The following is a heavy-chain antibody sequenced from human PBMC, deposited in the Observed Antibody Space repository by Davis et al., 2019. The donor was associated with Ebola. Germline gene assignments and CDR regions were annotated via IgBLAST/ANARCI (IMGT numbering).Heavy chain of an antibody. CDR3: ARAPWNYFDY. J-gene: IGHJ4*02. CDR1: GYTFSIYG. Sequence: AASVKVSCKASGYTFSIYGLSWVRQAPGQGLEWMGMINPNDGRTIYAQKFQGRVTMTTDTSTSTAYMELRSLRSDDTAVYYCARAPWNYFDYWGQGTLVTVSS. V-gene: IGHV1-18*01. CDR2: INPNDGRT.